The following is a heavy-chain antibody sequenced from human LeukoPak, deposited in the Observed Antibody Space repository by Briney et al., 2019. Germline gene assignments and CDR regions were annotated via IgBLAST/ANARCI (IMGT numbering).Heavy chain of an antibody. CDR2: IYYSGST. CDR1: GGSISSYY. CDR3: ARVLKGRAPFDY. J-gene: IGHJ4*02. Sequence: SETLSLTCTVSGGSISSYYWSWIRQPPGKGLEWIGYIYYSGSTNYNPSLKSRVTISVDTSKNQFSLKLSSVTAADTAVYYCARVLKGRAPFDYWGQGTLVTVSS. V-gene: IGHV4-59*01.